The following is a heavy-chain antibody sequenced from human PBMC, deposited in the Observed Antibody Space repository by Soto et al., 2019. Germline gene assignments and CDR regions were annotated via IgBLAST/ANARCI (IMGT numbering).Heavy chain of an antibody. CDR2: ISSSSSYI. V-gene: IGHV3-21*01. CDR1: GFTFSSYS. D-gene: IGHD2-15*01. Sequence: EVQLVESGGGLVKPGGSLRLSCAASGFTFSSYSMNWVRQAPGKGLEWVSSISSSSSYIYYADSVKGRFTISRDNAKNSLYLQMNSLRAEDTAVYYCARDTLIYCSGGSCYFDYWGQGTLVTVSS. J-gene: IGHJ4*02. CDR3: ARDTLIYCSGGSCYFDY.